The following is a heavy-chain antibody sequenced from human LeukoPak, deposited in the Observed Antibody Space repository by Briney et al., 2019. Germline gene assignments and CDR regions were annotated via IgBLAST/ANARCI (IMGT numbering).Heavy chain of an antibody. CDR3: ARELGWYDSSGYHAFDI. CDR2: INAGNGNT. Sequence: ASVKVSCKASGYTFTSYAMHWVRQAPGQRLEWMGWINAGNGNTKYSQKFQGRVTITRDTSASTAYMELSSLGSEDTAVYYCARELGWYDSSGYHAFDIWGQGTMVTVSS. CDR1: GYTFTSYA. V-gene: IGHV1-3*01. J-gene: IGHJ3*02. D-gene: IGHD3-22*01.